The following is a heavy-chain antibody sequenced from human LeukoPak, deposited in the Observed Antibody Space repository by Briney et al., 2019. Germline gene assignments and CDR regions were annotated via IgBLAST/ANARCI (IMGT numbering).Heavy chain of an antibody. CDR2: IYYTGYT. CDR1: GGSISSGGYY. J-gene: IGHJ4*02. D-gene: IGHD6-19*01. V-gene: IGHV4-61*08. CDR3: ARGSLAVAGYFDS. Sequence: SQTLSLTCTVSGGSISSGGYYWSWIRQHPGKGLEWIGFIYYTGYTNYNPSLKSRVTISVDTSKDQFSVKLSSVTAADTALYYCARGSLAVAGYFDSWGQGTLVTVSS.